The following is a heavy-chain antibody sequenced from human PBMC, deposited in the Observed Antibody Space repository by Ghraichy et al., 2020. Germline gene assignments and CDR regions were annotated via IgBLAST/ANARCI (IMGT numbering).Heavy chain of an antibody. CDR1: GYTFSSYY. D-gene: IGHD5-18*01. CDR3: ARGYTSGDY. V-gene: IGHV1-46*01. CDR2: INPSGGST. J-gene: IGHJ4*02. Sequence: ASVKVSCKASGYTFSSYYMHWVRQAPGHGLEWMGIINPSGGSTTYAQKFQGRVTMTRDTSTSSGYMELSSLRSEDTAVYYCARGYTSGDYWGQGTLVTVSS.